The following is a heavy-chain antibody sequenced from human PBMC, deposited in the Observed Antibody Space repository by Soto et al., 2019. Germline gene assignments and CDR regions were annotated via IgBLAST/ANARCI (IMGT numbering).Heavy chain of an antibody. Sequence: EVQLVESGGGLVQPGGSLRLSCAASGFTFSSYSMNWVRQAPGKGLEWVSYISSSSSTIYYADSVKGRFTISRDNAKNSLYLQMNSLRDEDTAVYYRARDGSGTAMVEDAFDIWGQGTMVTVSS. J-gene: IGHJ3*02. CDR2: ISSSSSTI. CDR1: GFTFSSYS. D-gene: IGHD5-18*01. CDR3: ARDGSGTAMVEDAFDI. V-gene: IGHV3-48*02.